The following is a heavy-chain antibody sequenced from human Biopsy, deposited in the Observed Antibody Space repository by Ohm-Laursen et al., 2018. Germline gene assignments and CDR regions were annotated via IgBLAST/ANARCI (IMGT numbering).Heavy chain of an antibody. CDR3: ATTTMDTSGWYGNYFDS. D-gene: IGHD6-19*01. Sequence: TLSLTCSVSGGSFSTYYWTWIRQPPGKGLEWIACIDYRGSTNYNPSLKSRVTMSVDTSKNQFSLKVYSVTAADTAIYYCATTTMDTSGWYGNYFDSWGQGALVTVSS. CDR2: IDYRGST. V-gene: IGHV4-59*08. J-gene: IGHJ4*02. CDR1: GGSFSTYY.